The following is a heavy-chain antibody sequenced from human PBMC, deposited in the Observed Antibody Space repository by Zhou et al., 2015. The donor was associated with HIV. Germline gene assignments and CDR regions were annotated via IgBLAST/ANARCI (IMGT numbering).Heavy chain of an antibody. CDR3: AAGPGVVVTGTAGDYYYGMDV. V-gene: IGHV1-58*01. D-gene: IGHD2-21*02. CDR1: GLTFGTSA. Sequence: QMQLVQSGPELKKPGTSVKVSCKASGLTFGTSAVQWVRQVRGQRLEWIGWIVLGGGHTNYAQKFQERVTFTSDTSTSTAHMELRSLRSEDTAIYYCAAGPGVVVTGTAGDYYYGMDVWGQGTTVTVSS. CDR2: IVLGGGHT. J-gene: IGHJ6*02.